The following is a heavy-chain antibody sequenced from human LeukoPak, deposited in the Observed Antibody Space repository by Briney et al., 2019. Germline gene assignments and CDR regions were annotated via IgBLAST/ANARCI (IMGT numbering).Heavy chain of an antibody. CDR1: GCSISSYD. Sequence: PSETLSLTCTVSGCSISSYDCSWIRQPPGQGLEWIGYIYTNGSNNYNPSLKRRVTISVDTSKNQFSLKLSSVTASDTAVYYCWRNGSSYYCSSGYLRWFGPWGKGIMVTVCS. CDR2: IYTNGSN. D-gene: IGHD3-22*01. V-gene: IGHV4-4*09. J-gene: IGHJ5*02. CDR3: WRNGSSYYCSSGYLRWFGP.